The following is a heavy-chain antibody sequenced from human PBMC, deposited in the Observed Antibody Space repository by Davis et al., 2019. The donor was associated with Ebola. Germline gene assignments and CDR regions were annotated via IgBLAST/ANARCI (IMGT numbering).Heavy chain of an antibody. CDR1: GFTFSSYS. D-gene: IGHD6-19*01. V-gene: IGHV3-21*04. J-gene: IGHJ4*02. CDR3: ASLLGGWSPFDY. CDR2: ISSSSSYI. Sequence: PGGSLRLSCAASGFTFSSYSMNWVRQAPGKGLEWVSSISSSSSYIYYADSVKGRFTISRDNSKNTLYLQMNSLRAEDTAVYYCASLLGGWSPFDYWGQGTLVTVSS.